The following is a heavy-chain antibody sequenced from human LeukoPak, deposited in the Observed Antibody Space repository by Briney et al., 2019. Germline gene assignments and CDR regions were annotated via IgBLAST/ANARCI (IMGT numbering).Heavy chain of an antibody. V-gene: IGHV3-64D*06. D-gene: IGHD3-9*01. CDR1: GFIFSSYT. CDR3: VGDQVDDTGYLR. CDR2: INGDGRTT. Sequence: GGPLRLSCSASGFIFSSYTMYWVRQAPGKGLEYVSVINGDGRTTYYADSVKGRFTISRDNSRTTQYLQMSSLRAEDTAIYYCVGDQVDDTGYLRWGQGTRVTVSA. J-gene: IGHJ4*02.